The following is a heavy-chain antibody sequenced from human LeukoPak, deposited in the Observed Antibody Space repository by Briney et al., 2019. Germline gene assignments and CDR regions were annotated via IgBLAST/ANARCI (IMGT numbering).Heavy chain of an antibody. CDR1: GGSFSGYY. D-gene: IGHD4-23*01. V-gene: IGHV4-34*01. J-gene: IGHJ4*02. CDR3: ARGRLRWRYFDY. Sequence: SETLSHTCAVYGGSFSGYYWSWIRQPPGKGLEWIGEINHSGSTNYNPSLKSRVTISVDTSKNQFSLKLSSVTAADTAVYYCARGRLRWRYFDYWGQGTLVTVSS. CDR2: INHSGST.